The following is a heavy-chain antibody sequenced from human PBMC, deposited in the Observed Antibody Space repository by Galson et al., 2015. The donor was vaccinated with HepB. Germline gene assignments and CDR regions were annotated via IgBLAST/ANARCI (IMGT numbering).Heavy chain of an antibody. Sequence: SLRLSCAASGFAFGTVAMNWIRQTPGTGLEWVSSISASGGSLYYTDSVRGRFTISRDNSKSTLYLQMNSLRAEDTAIYYCARGRDFHYGTDVWGQGITVTVSS. CDR1: GFAFGTVA. V-gene: IGHV3-23*01. J-gene: IGHJ6*02. CDR2: ISASGGSL. CDR3: ARGRDFHYGTDV. D-gene: IGHD2/OR15-2a*01.